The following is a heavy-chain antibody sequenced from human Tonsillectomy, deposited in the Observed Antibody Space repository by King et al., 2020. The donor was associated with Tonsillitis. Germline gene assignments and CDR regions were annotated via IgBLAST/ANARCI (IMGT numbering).Heavy chain of an antibody. Sequence: VQLVESGGGVVQPGRSLRLSCAASGFTFSSYAMHWGRQAPGKGLEGVAVISYAGSTKYYADSGKGRFTISRDNSKNTLYLQMNSLRAEDTAVYYCARVDLGRFMIGPFDIWGQGTMVTVSS. CDR1: GFTFSSYA. CDR3: ARVDLGRFMIGPFDI. D-gene: IGHD3-22*01. V-gene: IGHV3-30-3*01. CDR2: ISYAGSTK. J-gene: IGHJ3*02.